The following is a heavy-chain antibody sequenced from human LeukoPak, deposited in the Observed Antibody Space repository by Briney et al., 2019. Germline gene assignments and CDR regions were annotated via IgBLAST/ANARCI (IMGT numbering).Heavy chain of an antibody. CDR2: IKQDGSEK. Sequence: PGGSLRLSCAASGFTFSSYWMSWVRQAPGKGLEWVANIKQDGSEKYYVDSVKGRFTISRDNAKNSLYLQMNSLRAEDTAVYYCARDDRPLHCSSTSCFYYYYSMDVWGQGTTVTVSS. V-gene: IGHV3-7*01. D-gene: IGHD2-2*01. J-gene: IGHJ6*02. CDR3: ARDDRPLHCSSTSCFYYYYSMDV. CDR1: GFTFSSYW.